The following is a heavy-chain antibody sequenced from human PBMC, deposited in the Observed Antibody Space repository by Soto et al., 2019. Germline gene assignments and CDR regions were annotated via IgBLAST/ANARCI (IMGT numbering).Heavy chain of an antibody. Sequence: EVQLVESGGGFVQPGGSLRLSCTASGFSLSPYTMKWVRQAPGKGLEWVSYVINSGNAVYYADSVRGRFTISRDIAKNSVYLQMNSLRVDDAAVYYGSGDEYGDVWGKGTTVIFSS. CDR3: SGDEYGDV. CDR2: VINSGNAV. CDR1: GFSLSPYT. J-gene: IGHJ6*04. D-gene: IGHD4-17*01. V-gene: IGHV3-48*01.